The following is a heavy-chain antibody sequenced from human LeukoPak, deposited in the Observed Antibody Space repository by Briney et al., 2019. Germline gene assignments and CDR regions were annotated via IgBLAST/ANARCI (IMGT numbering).Heavy chain of an antibody. D-gene: IGHD4-17*01. J-gene: IGHJ4*02. CDR3: AIFDYGDYVGY. Sequence: ASVKVSCKASGYTFTSYGISWVRQAPGQGLEWMGWISAYNGNTNYAQKLQGRVTMTTDTSTSTAYTELRSLRSDDTAVYYCAIFDYGDYVGYWGQGTLVTVSS. V-gene: IGHV1-18*01. CDR2: ISAYNGNT. CDR1: GYTFTSYG.